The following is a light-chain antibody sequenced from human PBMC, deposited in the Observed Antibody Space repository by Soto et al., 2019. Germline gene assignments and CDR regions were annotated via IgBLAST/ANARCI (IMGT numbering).Light chain of an antibody. CDR1: RSVDKMN. CDR2: GAS. J-gene: IGKJ1*01. CDR3: QQRLNWPPG. V-gene: IGKV3-11*01. Sequence: SPWDRATLSCMASRSVDKMNVTWDQQKLGRAPRLLISGASTRATGIPDRFSGSGSETDFTLTISDLEPADFGLYYCQQRLNWPPGFGQGTKVDIK.